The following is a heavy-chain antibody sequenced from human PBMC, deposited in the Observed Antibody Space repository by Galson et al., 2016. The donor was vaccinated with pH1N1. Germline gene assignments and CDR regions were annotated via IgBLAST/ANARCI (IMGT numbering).Heavy chain of an antibody. V-gene: IGHV4-31*03. CDR1: GGSISSGSSY. CDR2: VYYSGST. D-gene: IGHD1-26*01. J-gene: IGHJ3*02. Sequence: LSLTCTVSGGSISSGSSYWSWIRQHPGKGLEWLGYVYYSGSTYYNPSLKSRLTISVDTSKNQFSLKLRSVTAADTAVYYCARDYRELLGGGFDIWGQGTTVAVSA. CDR3: ARDYRELLGGGFDI.